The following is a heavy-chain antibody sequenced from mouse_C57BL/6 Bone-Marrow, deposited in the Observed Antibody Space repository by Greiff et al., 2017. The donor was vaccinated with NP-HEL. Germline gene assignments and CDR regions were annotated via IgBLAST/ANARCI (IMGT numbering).Heavy chain of an antibody. V-gene: IGHV1-19*01. CDR3: ARSPTGTVDY. Sequence: EVQLHQSGPVLVKPGASVKMSCKASGYTFTDYYMNWVKQSHGKSLEWIGVINPYNGGTSYNQKFKGKATLTVDKSSSTAYMELSSLTSEDSAVYYCARSPTGTVDYWGQGTTLTVSS. CDR2: INPYNGGT. CDR1: GYTFTDYY. J-gene: IGHJ2*01. D-gene: IGHD4-1*02.